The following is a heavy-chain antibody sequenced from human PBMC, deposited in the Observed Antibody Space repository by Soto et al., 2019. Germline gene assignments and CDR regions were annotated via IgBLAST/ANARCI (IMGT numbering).Heavy chain of an antibody. CDR2: IYYSGRT. Sequence: QVQLQESGPGLVKPSQTLSLTCTVSGGSISSGDYYWSWIRQPPGKGLEWIGYIYYSGRTYYNLSLKSRVTISVDTSKNQFSLKLSSVTAADTAVYYCARVITQYWYFDLWGRGTLVTVSS. V-gene: IGHV4-30-4*01. CDR1: GGSISSGDYY. D-gene: IGHD3-22*01. CDR3: ARVITQYWYFDL. J-gene: IGHJ2*01.